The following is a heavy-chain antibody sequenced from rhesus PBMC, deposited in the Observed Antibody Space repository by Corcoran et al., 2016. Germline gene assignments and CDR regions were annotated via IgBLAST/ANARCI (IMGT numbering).Heavy chain of an antibody. J-gene: IGHJ4*01. Sequence: EVRLVESGGCLVQPGGSLSRSGAASGLTFRGYVMSWVRQAPGKWQEWVGFIRILAHGGTAEYAASVKGRFTISRDDSKSIASLQMNSLKTEDTAVYYCARDKSLGYWGQGVLVTVSS. V-gene: IGHV3-116*02. CDR3: ARDKSLGY. CDR2: IRILAHGGTA. D-gene: IGHD3-3*01. CDR1: GLTFRGYV.